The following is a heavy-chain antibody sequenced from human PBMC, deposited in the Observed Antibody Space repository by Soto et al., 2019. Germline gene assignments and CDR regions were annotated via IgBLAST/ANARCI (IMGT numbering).Heavy chain of an antibody. J-gene: IGHJ6*02. CDR2: TYYRSKWYN. V-gene: IGHV6-1*01. Sequence: TLSLTCAISGDSVSSNSAAWNWIRQSPSRGLEWLGRTYYRSKWYNDYAVSVKSRITINPDTSKNQFSLQLNSVTPEDTAVYYCARDLAAAGPYYYYGMDVWGQGTTVTVSS. D-gene: IGHD6-13*01. CDR3: ARDLAAAGPYYYYGMDV. CDR1: GDSVSSNSAA.